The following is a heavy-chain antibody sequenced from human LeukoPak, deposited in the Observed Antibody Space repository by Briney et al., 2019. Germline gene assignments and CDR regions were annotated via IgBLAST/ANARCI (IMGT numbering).Heavy chain of an antibody. CDR3: ARVSIAARRSALDY. J-gene: IGHJ4*02. Sequence: SETLSLTCAVSGGSISSYYWSWIRQPPGKGLEWIGYIYYSGSTNYNPSLKSRVTISVDTSKNQFSLKLSSVTAADTAVYYCARVSIAARRSALDYWGQGTLVTVSS. CDR1: GGSISSYY. CDR2: IYYSGST. D-gene: IGHD6-6*01. V-gene: IGHV4-59*01.